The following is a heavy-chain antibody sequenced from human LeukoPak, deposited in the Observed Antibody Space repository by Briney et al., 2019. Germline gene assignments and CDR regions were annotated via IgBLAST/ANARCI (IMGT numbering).Heavy chain of an antibody. CDR2: ISGSGGST. CDR3: ARSKRAFDI. CDR1: GFTFSSYA. Sequence: GGSLRLSCAASGFTFSSYAMSWVRQAPGKGLEWVSAISGSGGSTYYADSVKGRFTISRDNAKNSLYLQMNSLRAEDTAVYYCARSKRAFDIWGQGTMVTVSS. V-gene: IGHV3-23*01. J-gene: IGHJ3*02.